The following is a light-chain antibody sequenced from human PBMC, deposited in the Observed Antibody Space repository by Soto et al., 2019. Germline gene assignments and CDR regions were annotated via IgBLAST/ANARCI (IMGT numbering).Light chain of an antibody. J-gene: IGKJ4*02. CDR2: GAS. V-gene: IGKV3-20*01. CDR1: QSVSSSY. CDR3: LQYGSSPRT. Sequence: EIVLTQSPGTLSLSPGERATLSCRASQSVSSSYLAWYQQKPGQAPRLLIYGASSRATGIPDRFSGSGSGTDCTLTISRLEPADFAVYCCLQYGSSPRTFGEGTKVEIK.